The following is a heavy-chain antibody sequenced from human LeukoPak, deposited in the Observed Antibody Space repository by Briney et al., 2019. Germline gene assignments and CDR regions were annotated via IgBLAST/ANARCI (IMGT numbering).Heavy chain of an antibody. CDR1: GLALSSYW. CDR3: ARCWIVRGVTDVFLDY. CDR2: IIGDGSGT. D-gene: IGHD3-3*01. Sequence: GGSLRLSCTASGLALSSYWMHWVRQVPGKGLVWVSGIIGDGSGTNYADSVKGRFTISRDNAKNTLYLQMNSLRDEDTAVYRCARCWIVRGVTDVFLDYWGQGTLVTVSS. V-gene: IGHV3-74*01. J-gene: IGHJ4*02.